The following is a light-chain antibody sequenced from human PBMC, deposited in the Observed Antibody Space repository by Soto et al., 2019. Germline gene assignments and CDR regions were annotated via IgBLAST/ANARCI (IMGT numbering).Light chain of an antibody. J-gene: IGLJ3*02. Sequence: QSALTQPPSASGSPGQSGTISCTGTSSDVGAYNYVSWYQQHAGKAPKLVIYEVTKRPSGVPDRFSGSKSANTASLTVSGLQAEDEADYYCSSFASSNTWVFGGGNKLTVL. CDR2: EVT. CDR1: SSDVGAYNY. CDR3: SSFASSNTWV. V-gene: IGLV2-8*01.